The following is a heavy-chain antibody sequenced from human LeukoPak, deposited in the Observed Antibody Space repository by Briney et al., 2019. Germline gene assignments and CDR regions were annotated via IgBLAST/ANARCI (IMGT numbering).Heavy chain of an antibody. Sequence: GGSLRLSCAASGFAFSSFSMNWVRQAPGKGLEWVSSISGTGTYIYFASALKGRFSISRDNDENSLFLQMNSLRADDTAVYFWARASLSEIIAAEAFFDSWGQGTLVTVSS. V-gene: IGHV3-21*01. D-gene: IGHD6-13*01. J-gene: IGHJ4*02. CDR3: ARASLSEIIAAEAFFDS. CDR1: GFAFSSFS. CDR2: ISGTGTYI.